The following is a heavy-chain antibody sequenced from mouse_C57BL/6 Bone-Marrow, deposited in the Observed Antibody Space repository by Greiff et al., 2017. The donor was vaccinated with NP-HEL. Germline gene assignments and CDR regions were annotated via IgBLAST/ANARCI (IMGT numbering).Heavy chain of an antibody. CDR2: ISSGGDYI. D-gene: IGHD3-1*01. J-gene: IGHJ3*01. Sequence: EVKLVESGEGLVKPGGSLKLSCAASGFTFSSYAMSWVRQTPEKRLEWVAYISSGGDYIYYADTVKGRFTISSDNARNTLYLQMSSLKSEDTAMYYCTRGLPWFAYWGQGTLVTVSA. V-gene: IGHV5-9-1*02. CDR3: TRGLPWFAY. CDR1: GFTFSSYA.